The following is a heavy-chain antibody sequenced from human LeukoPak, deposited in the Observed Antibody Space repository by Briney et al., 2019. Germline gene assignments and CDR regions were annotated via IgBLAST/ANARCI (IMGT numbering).Heavy chain of an antibody. Sequence: RGSLRLSCAASGFTFSSYAMHWVRQAPGKGLEYVSAISSNGGSTYYANSVKGRFTISRDNSKNTLYLQMGSLRAEDMAVYYCARGGGTVTTFDYWGQGTLVTVSS. J-gene: IGHJ4*02. V-gene: IGHV3-64*01. CDR2: ISSNGGST. D-gene: IGHD4-17*01. CDR3: ARGGGTVTTFDY. CDR1: GFTFSSYA.